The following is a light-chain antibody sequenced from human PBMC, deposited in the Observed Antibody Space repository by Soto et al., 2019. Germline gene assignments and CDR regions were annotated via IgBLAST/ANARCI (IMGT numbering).Light chain of an antibody. CDR2: DAS. V-gene: IGKV1-33*01. CDR3: QLYKNVILT. CDR1: EDVSEY. J-gene: IGKJ4*01. Sequence: DIKMTQSPSSLSASVGDSVTLTCQASEDVSEYVNWYQQKPGRAPKLLIYDASKLETGVPSRFSGSGSGTDFSFTIRDLQPEDFATYYCQLYKNVILTFGGGTRVDI.